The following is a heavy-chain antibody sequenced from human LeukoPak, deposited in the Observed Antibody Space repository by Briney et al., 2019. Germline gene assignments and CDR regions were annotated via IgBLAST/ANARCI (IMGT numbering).Heavy chain of an antibody. CDR1: GFTFSTYA. CDR3: ARRTDGAVAGFRPYNWFDP. V-gene: IGHV3-30*04. J-gene: IGHJ5*02. D-gene: IGHD6-19*01. Sequence: GGSLRLSCAASGFTFSTYAMHWVRQAPGKGLEWVAVISYDGSNKYYADSVKGRFTISRDNSKNTLYLQMNSLRAEDTAVYYCARRTDGAVAGFRPYNWFDPWGQGTLVTVSS. CDR2: ISYDGSNK.